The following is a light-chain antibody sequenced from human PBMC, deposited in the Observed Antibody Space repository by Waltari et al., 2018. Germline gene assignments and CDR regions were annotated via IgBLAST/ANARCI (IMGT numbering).Light chain of an antibody. V-gene: IGLV1-44*01. CDR1: SPNIGSNT. CDR2: SNN. CDR3: AAWDDSLVV. J-gene: IGLJ2*01. Sequence: QSVLTQPPSASGTPGQRVTISCSGSSPNIGSNTVNWYQQPPGTAPKLLLYSNNQRPSGVPDRFSGSKSGTSASLAISGLQSEDEADYYCAAWDDSLVVFGGGTKLTVL.